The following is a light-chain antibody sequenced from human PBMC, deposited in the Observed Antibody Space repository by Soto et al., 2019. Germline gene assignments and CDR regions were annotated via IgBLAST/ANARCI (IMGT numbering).Light chain of an antibody. Sequence: QPVLTQPASVSGSPGQSITISCTGTSSDIGGYNYVSWYQQHPGNAPKLMIYDVANRPSGISYRFSGSKSGNTASLTISGLQAEDEADYYCSSYAGSNTLEVFGTGTKVTVL. J-gene: IGLJ1*01. CDR2: DVA. CDR3: SSYAGSNTLEV. V-gene: IGLV2-14*01. CDR1: SSDIGGYNY.